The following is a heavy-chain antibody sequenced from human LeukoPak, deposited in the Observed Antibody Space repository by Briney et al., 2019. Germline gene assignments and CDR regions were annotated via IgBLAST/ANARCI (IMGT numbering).Heavy chain of an antibody. Sequence: ASVKVSCTASGYTFTSYGSSWVRQAPGQGLEWIGWISAYNDNANYAQMLQGRFTMTRDTSTSTVYMGLSSLRSEDTAVYYCARIRAGYNDAYDIWGQGTMVTVSS. V-gene: IGHV1-18*01. CDR1: GYTFTSYG. CDR3: ARIRAGYNDAYDI. D-gene: IGHD5-24*01. J-gene: IGHJ3*02. CDR2: ISAYNDNA.